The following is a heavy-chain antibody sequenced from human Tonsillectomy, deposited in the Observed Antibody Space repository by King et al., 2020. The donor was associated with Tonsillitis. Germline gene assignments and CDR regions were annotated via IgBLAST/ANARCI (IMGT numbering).Heavy chain of an antibody. V-gene: IGHV3-33*01. CDR3: ARAGYGGDAVWYYGMDV. Sequence: QLVQSGGGVVQPGRSLRLSCATSGFTFSTYGIHWVRQAPGKGLEWVALIWYDGTKKYYADSVKGRFTISRDYSKNTVYLQMNSLRAEDTALYYCARAGYGGDAVWYYGMDVWGQGTTVTVSS. CDR1: GFTFSTYG. CDR2: IWYDGTKK. J-gene: IGHJ6*02. D-gene: IGHD4-23*01.